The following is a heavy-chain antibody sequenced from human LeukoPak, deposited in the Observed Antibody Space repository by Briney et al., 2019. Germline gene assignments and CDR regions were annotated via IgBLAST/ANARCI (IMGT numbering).Heavy chain of an antibody. V-gene: IGHV3-23*01. CDR1: GFTFNSYV. D-gene: IGHD5-24*01. CDR3: ARDIGANRDGYNSDY. Sequence: GGSLRLSCAASGFTFNSYVMNWVRQAPGKGLEWVSSISPSGGSTYYADSVKGRFTISRDNSKNTLYLQMNSLRAEDTAVYYCARDIGANRDGYNSDYWGQGTLVTVSS. CDR2: ISPSGGST. J-gene: IGHJ4*02.